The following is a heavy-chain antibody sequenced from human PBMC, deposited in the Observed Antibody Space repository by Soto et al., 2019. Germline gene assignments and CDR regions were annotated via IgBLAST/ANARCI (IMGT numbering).Heavy chain of an antibody. D-gene: IGHD3-10*01. J-gene: IGHJ5*02. CDR1: GFTVSSNY. CDR3: ARVGGVPGYIRGVIHNWFDP. V-gene: IGHV3-53*01. CDR2: IYSGGST. Sequence: GGSLRLSCAASGFTVSSNYMSWVRQAPGKGLEWVSVIYSGGSTYYADSGKGRFTISRDNTKNTLYLQMNSLRAEDTAVFYCARVGGVPGYIRGVIHNWFDPWGQVTLVTVSS.